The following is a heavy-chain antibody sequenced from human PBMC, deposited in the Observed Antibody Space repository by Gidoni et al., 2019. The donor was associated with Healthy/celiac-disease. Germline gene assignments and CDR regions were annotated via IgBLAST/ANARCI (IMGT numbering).Heavy chain of an antibody. CDR1: GFTVSSNY. V-gene: IGHV3-66*02. CDR2: VYSGGST. CDR3: ARETKGGSYYYYYGMNV. J-gene: IGHJ6*02. Sequence: EVQLVASGGGLVQPGGSLRLSCAASGFTVSSNYMSWVRLAPGKGLEWVSVVYSGGSTYYADSVKGRFTISRDNSKNTLYLQMNSLRAEDTAVYYCARETKGGSYYYYYGMNVWGQGTTVTVSS. D-gene: IGHD1-26*01.